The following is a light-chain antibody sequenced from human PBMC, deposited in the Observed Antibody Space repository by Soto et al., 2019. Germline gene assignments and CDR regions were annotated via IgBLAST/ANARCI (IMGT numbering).Light chain of an antibody. V-gene: IGKV3-20*01. CDR3: QQDASSPLT. Sequence: EIVLTQSPDTLSFSPGERVTLSCRASQSVGKSYLAWYQQKPGQAPRLLIYGASSRATGIPDRFSGYESGTEYTLTISRLEPEDFAVYYCQQDASSPLTFGGGTKVEIK. J-gene: IGKJ4*01. CDR1: QSVGKSY. CDR2: GAS.